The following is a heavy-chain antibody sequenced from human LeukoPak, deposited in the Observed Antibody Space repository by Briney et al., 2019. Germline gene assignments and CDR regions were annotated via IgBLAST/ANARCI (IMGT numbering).Heavy chain of an antibody. V-gene: IGHV3-23*01. J-gene: IGHJ4*02. D-gene: IGHD3-22*01. CDR2: ISGSGGST. CDR1: GFTFSSYA. CDR3: AKDLTADMIVVVIPFDY. Sequence: GGSLRLSCAASGFTFSSYAMSWVRQAPGKGLEWVSAISGSGGSTYYADSVKGRFTISRDNSKNTLYLQMNSLRAEDTAVYYCAKDLTADMIVVVIPFDYWGQGTLVTVSS.